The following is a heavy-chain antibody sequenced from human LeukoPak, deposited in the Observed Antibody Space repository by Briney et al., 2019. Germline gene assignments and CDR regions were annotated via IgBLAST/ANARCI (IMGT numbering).Heavy chain of an antibody. Sequence: PGGSLRLSCAASGFTFSSYSMNWVRQAPGKGLEWVSSISSSSSYIYYADSVKGRFTISRDNAKNSLYLQMNSLRAEDTAVYYCASPRGDSGNWFDPWGQGTLVTVSS. D-gene: IGHD3-16*01. CDR2: ISSSSSYI. V-gene: IGHV3-21*01. CDR1: GFTFSSYS. J-gene: IGHJ5*02. CDR3: ASPRGDSGNWFDP.